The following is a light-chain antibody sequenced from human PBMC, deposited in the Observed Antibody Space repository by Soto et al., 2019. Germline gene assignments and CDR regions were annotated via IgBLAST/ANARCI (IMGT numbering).Light chain of an antibody. V-gene: IGKV1-27*01. Sequence: DIPMTQSPSSLSASVGDRVTITCRASQGISNYLAWYQQIPGKVPKLLISAASTLQSGVPSRFSGSGSGTDFTLTISSLQPEDDATYYCQKYTNVPAFGGGTKVEIK. CDR1: QGISNY. CDR2: AAS. J-gene: IGKJ4*01. CDR3: QKYTNVPA.